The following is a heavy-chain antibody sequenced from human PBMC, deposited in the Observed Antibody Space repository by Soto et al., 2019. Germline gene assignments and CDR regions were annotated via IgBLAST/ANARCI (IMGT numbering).Heavy chain of an antibody. CDR2: ISSSGSTI. V-gene: IGHV3-11*01. CDR3: AKGHYYYYMDV. Sequence: PGGSLRLSCAASGFTFSDYYMSWIRQAPGKGLEWVSYISSSGSTIYYADSVRGRFTISRDTAKNSLYLQMTSLRAEDTAVYYCAKGHYYYYMDVWGKGTTVTVSS. J-gene: IGHJ6*03. CDR1: GFTFSDYY.